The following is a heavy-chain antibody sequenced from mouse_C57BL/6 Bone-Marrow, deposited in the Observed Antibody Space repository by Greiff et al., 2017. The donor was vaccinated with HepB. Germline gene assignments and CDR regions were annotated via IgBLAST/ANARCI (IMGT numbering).Heavy chain of an antibody. Sequence: DVMLVESGGGLVKPGGSLKLSCAASGFTFSSYAMSWVRQTPEKRLEWVATISDGGSYTYYPDNVKGRFTISRDNAKNNLYLQMSHLKSEDTAMYYCAIVGLYFDVWGTGTTVTVSS. J-gene: IGHJ1*03. V-gene: IGHV5-4*03. D-gene: IGHD1-1*01. CDR2: ISDGGSYT. CDR1: GFTFSSYA. CDR3: AIVGLYFDV.